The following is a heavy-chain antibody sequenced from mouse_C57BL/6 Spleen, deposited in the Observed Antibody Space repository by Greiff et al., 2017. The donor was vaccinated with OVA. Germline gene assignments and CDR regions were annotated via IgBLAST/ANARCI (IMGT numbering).Heavy chain of an antibody. V-gene: IGHV5-16*01. J-gene: IGHJ4*01. Sequence: EVQLVESEGGLVQPGRSMKLSCTASGFTFSDYYMAWVRQVPEKGLEWVANINYDGSSTYYLDSLKSRFIISRDNAKNILYLQMSSLKSEDTATYYCARVYDYDVMDYWGQGTSVTVSS. CDR2: INYDGSST. CDR1: GFTFSDYY. D-gene: IGHD2-4*01. CDR3: ARVYDYDVMDY.